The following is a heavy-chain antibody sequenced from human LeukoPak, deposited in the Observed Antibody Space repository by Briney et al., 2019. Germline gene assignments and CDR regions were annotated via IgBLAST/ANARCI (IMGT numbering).Heavy chain of an antibody. D-gene: IGHD2-2*01. CDR1: GFTVSSNY. CDR2: IYSGGST. J-gene: IGHJ4*02. CDR3: ARGRRGVVPAALWY. V-gene: IGHV3-53*01. Sequence: GGSLRLSCAASGFTVSSNYMSWVRQAPGKGLEWVSVIYSGGSTYYADSVKGRFTISRDNSKNTLYLQMNSLRAEDTAVYYCARGRRGVVPAALWYWGQGTLVTVSS.